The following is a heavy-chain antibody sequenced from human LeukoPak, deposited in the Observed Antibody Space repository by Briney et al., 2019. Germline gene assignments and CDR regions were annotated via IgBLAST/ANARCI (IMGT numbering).Heavy chain of an antibody. CDR3: ARDPPSYYDSWSGIDY. J-gene: IGHJ4*02. Sequence: GGSLRLSCAASGFSFSRYSMNWVRQAPGKGLEWVSSISSSGSYIYYADSVKGRFTISRGDAKSSLYLQMNSLRAEDTAVYYCARDPPSYYDSWSGIDYWGQGTLVTVSS. CDR1: GFSFSRYS. V-gene: IGHV3-21*01. D-gene: IGHD3-3*01. CDR2: ISSSGSYI.